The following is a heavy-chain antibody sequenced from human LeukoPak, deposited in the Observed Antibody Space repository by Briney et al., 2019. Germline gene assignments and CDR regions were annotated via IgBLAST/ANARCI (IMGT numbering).Heavy chain of an antibody. D-gene: IGHD2-2*01. CDR1: GFTFRSYS. CDR2: ISSSSSYI. Sequence: GGSLRLSCAASGFTFRSYSMNWVRQAPGKGLEWVSSISSSSSYIYYADSVKGRFTISRDNAKNSLYLQMNSLRAEDTAVYYCARDIVVVPAAMLGNYYYGMDVWGQGTTVTVSS. V-gene: IGHV3-21*01. J-gene: IGHJ6*02. CDR3: ARDIVVVPAAMLGNYYYGMDV.